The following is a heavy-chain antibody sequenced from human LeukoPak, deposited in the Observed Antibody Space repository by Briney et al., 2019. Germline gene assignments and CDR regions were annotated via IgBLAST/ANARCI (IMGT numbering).Heavy chain of an antibody. CDR3: ARAVIPVAVKPAFDY. D-gene: IGHD6-13*01. CDR2: ISPYNGNT. CDR1: GYTFTSYG. V-gene: IGHV1-18*01. J-gene: IGHJ4*02. Sequence: ASVKVSCKASGYTFTSYGFSWVRQAPGQGLEWMGWISPYNGNTNYAQKLQGRVTMTSDTSTSTAYMELRSLRSDDTAVYYCARAVIPVAVKPAFDYWGQGTLVTVSS.